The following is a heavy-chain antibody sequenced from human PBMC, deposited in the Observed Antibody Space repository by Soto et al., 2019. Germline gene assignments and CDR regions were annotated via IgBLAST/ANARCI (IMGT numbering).Heavy chain of an antibody. Sequence: AGTLSLTGTVVGGSFRGYYWNWIRRRAGKGLEGIGEINQSGSTNHTPSLQSRVTISVDTPKNRFSLQPSSVPAADPAVYYCARGSPDHLSDYYDSSGSPTSYFDYWGQGTQVTVSS. J-gene: IGHJ4*02. CDR3: ARGSPDHLSDYYDSSGSPTSYFDY. D-gene: IGHD3-22*01. CDR2: INQSGST. V-gene: IGHV4-34*01. CDR1: GGSFRGYY.